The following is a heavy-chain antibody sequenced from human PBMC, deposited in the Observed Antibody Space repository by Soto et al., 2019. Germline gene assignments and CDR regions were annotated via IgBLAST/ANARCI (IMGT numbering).Heavy chain of an antibody. CDR3: ARYCSGGSCYHNWFAP. CDR1: GYTFSSYGTTYG. D-gene: IGHD2-15*01. Sequence: QVQLVQSGAEVKKPGASVKVSCKSSGYTFSSYGTTYGISWVRQAPGQGLEWMGWISSYNGNTNYAQKFQGRVTMNTDASTSTADMELRSLRSDDTAVYYCARYCSGGSCYHNWFAPWGQGTLVTVSS. CDR2: ISSYNGNT. V-gene: IGHV1-18*01. J-gene: IGHJ5*02.